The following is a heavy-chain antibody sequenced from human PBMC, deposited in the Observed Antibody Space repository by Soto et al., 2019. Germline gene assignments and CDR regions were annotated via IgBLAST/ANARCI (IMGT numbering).Heavy chain of an antibody. CDR3: IHRRSGSYYNY. D-gene: IGHD1-26*01. CDR1: GFSLSTSGVG. J-gene: IGHJ4*02. CDR2: IYWDDDK. V-gene: IGHV2-5*02. Sequence: QITLKESGPPLVKPTQTLTLTCTFSGFSLSTSGVGVGWIRQPPGKALEWLAIIYWDDDKRYRPSLKRRLTITKDTSKNQVVLTMTNMDPMDTAKYFCIHRRSGSYYNYWGQGTLVTVSS.